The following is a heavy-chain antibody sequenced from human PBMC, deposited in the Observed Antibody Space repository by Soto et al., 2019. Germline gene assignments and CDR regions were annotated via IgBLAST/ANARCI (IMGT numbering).Heavy chain of an antibody. Sequence: ASVKVSCKVSGYTLTELSMHWVRQAPGKGLEWMGGFDPEDGETIYAQKFQGRVTMTEDTSTDTACMELSSLRSEDTAVYYCATGGSWYPYYFDYWGQGTLVTVSS. V-gene: IGHV1-24*01. J-gene: IGHJ4*02. D-gene: IGHD6-13*01. CDR3: ATGGSWYPYYFDY. CDR1: GYTLTELS. CDR2: FDPEDGET.